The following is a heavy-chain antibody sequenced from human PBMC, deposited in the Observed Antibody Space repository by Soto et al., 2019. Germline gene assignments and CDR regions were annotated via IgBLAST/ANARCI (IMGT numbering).Heavy chain of an antibody. Sequence: GSLRVSCAASGFTFRSFTMNWGRQAPGKGLEWVSTISSNSAYICYTDALRGRFTISRDNAKNSLHLQMNSLRAEDTAVYYCTRDASRDSSSRGWFDPWGPGTLVTVSS. CDR2: ISSNSAYI. D-gene: IGHD6-13*01. J-gene: IGHJ5*02. CDR1: GFTFRSFT. CDR3: TRDASRDSSSRGWFDP. V-gene: IGHV3-21*01.